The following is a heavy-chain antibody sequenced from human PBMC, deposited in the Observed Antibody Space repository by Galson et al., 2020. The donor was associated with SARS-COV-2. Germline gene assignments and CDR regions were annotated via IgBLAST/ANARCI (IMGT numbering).Heavy chain of an antibody. V-gene: IGHV4-31*03. J-gene: IGHJ3*02. Sequence: SEPLSLTCTVSGGSISSGGYYWSWIRQHPGKGLEWIGYIYYSGSTYYNPSLKSRVTISVDTSKNQFSLKLSSVTAADTAVYYCARAPSPDYYDSSGYSRDAFDIWGQGTMVTVSS. CDR1: GGSISSGGYY. D-gene: IGHD3-22*01. CDR2: IYYSGST. CDR3: ARAPSPDYYDSSGYSRDAFDI.